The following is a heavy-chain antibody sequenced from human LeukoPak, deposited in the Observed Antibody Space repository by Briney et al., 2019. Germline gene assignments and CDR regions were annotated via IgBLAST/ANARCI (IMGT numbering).Heavy chain of an antibody. CDR3: ARDGLLLWFGELDLLNWFDP. J-gene: IGHJ5*02. D-gene: IGHD3-10*01. Sequence: GGSLRLSCAASGFTFSSYGMHWVRQAPGKGLEWVAFIRYDGSNKYYADSVKGRFTISRDNSKNTLYLQMNSLRAEDTAVYYCARDGLLLWFGELDLLNWFDPWGQGTLVTVSS. CDR1: GFTFSSYG. CDR2: IRYDGSNK. V-gene: IGHV3-30*02.